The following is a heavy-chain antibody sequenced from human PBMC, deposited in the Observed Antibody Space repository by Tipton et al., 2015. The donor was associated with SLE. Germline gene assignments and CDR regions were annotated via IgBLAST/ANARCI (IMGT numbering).Heavy chain of an antibody. D-gene: IGHD6-13*01. CDR2: IKQDGSEI. Sequence: SLRLSCAASGFTFSNFWMNWVRQAPGKGLQWVANIKQDGSEIYYVDSVKGRFTISRDNTKNSLYLQMNSLRVGDTGVYYCVRAVAAAGSYWGQGTLVTVSS. J-gene: IGHJ4*02. V-gene: IGHV3-7*01. CDR3: VRAVAAAGSY. CDR1: GFTFSNFW.